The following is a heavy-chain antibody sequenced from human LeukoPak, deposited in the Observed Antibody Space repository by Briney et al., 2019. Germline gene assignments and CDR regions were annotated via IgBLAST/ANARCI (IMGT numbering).Heavy chain of an antibody. CDR2: ISSSSSYI. V-gene: IGHV3-21*01. CDR1: GFTSSSYS. J-gene: IGHJ6*02. D-gene: IGHD3-10*01. Sequence: KPGGSLRLSCAASGFTSSSYSMNWVRQAPGKGLEWVSSISSSSSYIYYADSVKGRFTISRDNAKNSLYLQMNSLRAEDTAVYYCARDSGELSYYYYYGMDVWGQGTTVTVSS. CDR3: ARDSGELSYYYYYGMDV.